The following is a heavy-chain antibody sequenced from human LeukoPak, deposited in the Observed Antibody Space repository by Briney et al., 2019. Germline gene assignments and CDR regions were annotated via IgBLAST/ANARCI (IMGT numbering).Heavy chain of an antibody. J-gene: IGHJ4*02. CDR3: ARSIRGTVCTD. V-gene: IGHV3-33*01. CDR2: IWYDGSNK. Sequence: PGRSLRLSCAASGFTFSSYGMHWVRQAPGKGLEWVAVIWYDGSNKYYADSVKGRFTISRDNSKNTLYLQMNSLRAEDTAVYHCARSIRGTVCTDWGQGTLVTVSS. D-gene: IGHD2-8*02. CDR1: GFTFSSYG.